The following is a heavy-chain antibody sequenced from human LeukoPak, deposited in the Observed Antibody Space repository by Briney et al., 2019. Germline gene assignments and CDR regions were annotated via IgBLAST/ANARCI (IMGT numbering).Heavy chain of an antibody. CDR1: GGSFSGYY. CDR3: ARGSSWCRLGYFDL. Sequence: SETLSLTCAVYGGSFSGYYWSWIRQPPGKGLEWIGEINHSGSTSYNPSLKSRVTISVDTSKNQFSLKLSSVTAADTAVYYCARGSSWCRLGYFDLWGRGTLVTVSS. J-gene: IGHJ2*01. D-gene: IGHD6-13*01. V-gene: IGHV4-34*01. CDR2: INHSGST.